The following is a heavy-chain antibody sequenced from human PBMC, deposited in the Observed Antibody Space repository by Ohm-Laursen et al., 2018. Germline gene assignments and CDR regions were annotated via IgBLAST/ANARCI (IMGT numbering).Heavy chain of an antibody. CDR2: SRNKAKRYTT. V-gene: IGHV3-72*01. CDR1: GFTFNDHY. D-gene: IGHD2-21*02. Sequence: SLRLSCSASGFTFNDHYMDWVRQAPGKGLEWVARSRNKAKRYTTEYAASVKGRFTISRDDSKNSLYLQMNSLETEDTAVYYCARARALGGDSYSFDYWGQGTLVTVSS. CDR3: ARARALGGDSYSFDY. J-gene: IGHJ4*02.